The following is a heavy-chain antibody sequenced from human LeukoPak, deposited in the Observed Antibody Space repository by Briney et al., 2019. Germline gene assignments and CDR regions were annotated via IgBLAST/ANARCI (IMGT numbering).Heavy chain of an antibody. V-gene: IGHV4-59*01. Sequence: SETLSLTCTVSGGSISSYYWSWIRQPPGKGLEWIGYIYYSGSTNYNPSLKSRVTISVDTSKNQFSLKLSSVTAADTAVYYCARGGGSGWYEAYYFDYWAREPWSPSPQ. D-gene: IGHD6-19*01. CDR3: ARGGGSGWYEAYYFDY. J-gene: IGHJ4*02. CDR1: GGSISSYY. CDR2: IYYSGST.